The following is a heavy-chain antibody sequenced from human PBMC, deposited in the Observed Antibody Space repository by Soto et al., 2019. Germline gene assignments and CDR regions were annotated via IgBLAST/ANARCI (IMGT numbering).Heavy chain of an antibody. CDR3: ARDRRPYDNGMDV. CDR2: IIPILGTT. J-gene: IGHJ6*02. V-gene: IGHV1-69*01. Sequence: QVQLVRSGAEVKKPGSSVKLSCKASGGTISSHAISWVRQAPGQGLEWMGGIIPILGTTNYAQKFQGRVTITADESMSTVYMELSSLRFEDTAVHYCARDRRPYDNGMDVWGQGTTVTVS. CDR1: GGTISSHA.